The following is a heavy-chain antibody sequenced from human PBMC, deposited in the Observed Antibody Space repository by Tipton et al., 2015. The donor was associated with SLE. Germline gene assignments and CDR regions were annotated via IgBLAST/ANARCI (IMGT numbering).Heavy chain of an antibody. J-gene: IGHJ4*02. D-gene: IGHD6-13*01. CDR3: AREGLYSSSWFSD. Sequence: TLSLTCTVSGGSISSGSYYWSWIRQPAGKGLEWIGRIYTSGSTNYNPSLKSRVTISVDTSKNQFSLKLSSVTAADTAVYYCAREGLYSSSWFSDWGQGTLVTVSS. CDR2: IYTSGST. V-gene: IGHV4-61*02. CDR1: GGSISSGSYY.